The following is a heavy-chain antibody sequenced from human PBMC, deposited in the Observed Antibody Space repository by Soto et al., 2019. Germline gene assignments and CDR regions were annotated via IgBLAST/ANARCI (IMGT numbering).Heavy chain of an antibody. V-gene: IGHV4-59*08. Sequence: SETLSLTCTVSGGSIRTDYDWRWIRQHPGKGLEWLGDIYYSGSTNYNPSLKSRVTISVDTSKNQFSLKLSSVTAADTAVYYCARHYGDYYYYYYMDVWGKGTTVTVSS. J-gene: IGHJ6*03. D-gene: IGHD4-17*01. CDR2: IYYSGST. CDR3: ARHYGDYYYYYYMDV. CDR1: GGSIRTDYD.